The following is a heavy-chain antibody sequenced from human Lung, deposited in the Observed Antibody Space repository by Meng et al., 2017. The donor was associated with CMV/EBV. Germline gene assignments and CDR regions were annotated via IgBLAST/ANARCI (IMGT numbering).Heavy chain of an antibody. Sequence: SVKVSCKASGGTFSSYAISWVRQAPGQGLEWMGGIIPIFGTANYAQKFQGRVTITTDESTSTAYMELSSLRSEDTAVYYCARVGPLVVPAAPPDYSNYGFDYWGQGTXVTVSS. CDR1: GGTFSSYA. J-gene: IGHJ4*02. D-gene: IGHD2-2*01. CDR3: ARVGPLVVPAAPPDYSNYGFDY. CDR2: IIPIFGTA. V-gene: IGHV1-69*05.